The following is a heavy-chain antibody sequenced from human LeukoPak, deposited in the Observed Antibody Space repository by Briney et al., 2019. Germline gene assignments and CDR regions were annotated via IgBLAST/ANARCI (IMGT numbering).Heavy chain of an antibody. CDR3: ARVSAPIYYYFMDV. CDR1: GYTFTSYA. J-gene: IGHJ6*03. Sequence: ASVKVSCKASGYTFTSYAMNWVRQAPGQGLEWMGWINTNTGNPTYAQGFTGRFVFSLDTSVSTAYLQISSLKAEDTAVYYCARVSAPIYYYFMDVWGKGTTVIVSS. V-gene: IGHV7-4-1*02. CDR2: INTNTGNP.